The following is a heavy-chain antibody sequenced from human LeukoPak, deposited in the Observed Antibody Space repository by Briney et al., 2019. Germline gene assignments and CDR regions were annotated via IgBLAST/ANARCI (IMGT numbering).Heavy chain of an antibody. V-gene: IGHV3-43*02. CDR2: INKDGSAT. CDR1: GFTFDAYA. D-gene: IGHD1-26*01. CDR3: ATWAFYHSLDV. J-gene: IGHJ6*02. Sequence: GGSLRLSCEASGFTFDAYAMHWVRQAPGKGLDWVSLINKDGSATYYADSVKGRFTISRDNSNNSQYLQMNSLRSEDTALYYCATWAFYHSLDVWGQGTTVTVSS.